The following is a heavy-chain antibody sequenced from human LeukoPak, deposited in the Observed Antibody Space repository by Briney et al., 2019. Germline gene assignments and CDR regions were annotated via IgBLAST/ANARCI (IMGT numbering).Heavy chain of an antibody. Sequence: ASVTVSFTSSVYTFTMYYMHWVRQAPGQGLEWMGIINPSGGSTSYAQKFQGRVTMTRDTSTSTVYMELSSLRSEDTAIYYCARVGCGGDCYADAFDIWGQGTMVTVSS. D-gene: IGHD2-21*02. V-gene: IGHV1-46*01. CDR1: VYTFTMYY. CDR2: INPSGGST. J-gene: IGHJ3*02. CDR3: ARVGCGGDCYADAFDI.